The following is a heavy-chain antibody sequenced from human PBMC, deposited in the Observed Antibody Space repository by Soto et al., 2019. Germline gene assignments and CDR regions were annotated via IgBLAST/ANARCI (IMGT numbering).Heavy chain of an antibody. CDR3: ARDRYEFWSGYSIDS. V-gene: IGHV1-18*01. CDR1: GYTFTSYG. Sequence: GASVKVSCKASGYTFTSYGITWVRQAPGQGLEWMGWISVYNGNTNYAQKFQGRVTMTTDTSTSTAYLELRSLRSDDTAVYYCARDRYEFWSGYSIDSWGQGTLVTVSS. D-gene: IGHD3-3*01. CDR2: ISVYNGNT. J-gene: IGHJ4*02.